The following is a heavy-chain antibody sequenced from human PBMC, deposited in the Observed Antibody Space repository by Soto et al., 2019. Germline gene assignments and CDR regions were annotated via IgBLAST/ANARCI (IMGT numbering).Heavy chain of an antibody. CDR2: IIPIFGTA. CDR3: AREIRYSSSSGPYYYYYGMDV. D-gene: IGHD6-6*01. Sequence: SVTVSCKASGGTFSSYAISWVRQAPGQGLEWMGGIIPIFGTANYAQKFQGRVTITADKSTSTAYMELSSLRSEDTAVYYCAREIRYSSSSGPYYYYYGMDVWGQGTTVTVSS. V-gene: IGHV1-69*06. J-gene: IGHJ6*02. CDR1: GGTFSSYA.